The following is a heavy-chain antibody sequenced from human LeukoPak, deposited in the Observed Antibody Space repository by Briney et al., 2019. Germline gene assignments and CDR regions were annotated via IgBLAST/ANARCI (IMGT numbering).Heavy chain of an antibody. J-gene: IGHJ6*03. CDR2: IYTSGST. CDR3: ARGLYCSGGSCYSGRGYYYYYMDV. Sequence: RPSETLSLTCTVSGGSISSYYWSWIRQPAGKGLEWIGRIYTSGSTNYNPSLKSRVTISVDTSKNQFSLKLSSVTAADTAVYYCARGLYCSGGSCYSGRGYYYYYMDVWGKGTTVTVSS. D-gene: IGHD2-15*01. CDR1: GGSISSYY. V-gene: IGHV4-4*07.